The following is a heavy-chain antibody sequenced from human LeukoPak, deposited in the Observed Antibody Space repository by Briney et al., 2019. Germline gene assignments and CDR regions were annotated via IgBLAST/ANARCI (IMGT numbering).Heavy chain of an antibody. CDR1: GGSISSGDYY. V-gene: IGHV4-30-4*01. Sequence: SETLSHTCTVSGGSISSGDYYWSWIRQPPGQGLEWIGYIYYSGSTYYNPSLKSRVTISVDTSKNQFSLKLSSVTAADTAVYYCARAQDAGGSVDYWGQGTLVTVSS. CDR2: IYYSGST. D-gene: IGHD2-15*01. CDR3: ARAQDAGGSVDY. J-gene: IGHJ4*02.